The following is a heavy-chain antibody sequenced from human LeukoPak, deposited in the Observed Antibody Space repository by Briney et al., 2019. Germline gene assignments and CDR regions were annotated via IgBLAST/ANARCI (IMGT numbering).Heavy chain of an antibody. J-gene: IGHJ4*02. CDR1: GLTFSSHW. D-gene: IGHD2-2*01. Sequence: GGSLRLSCAASGLTFSSHWMHWVRQAPGKGLEWVSAISGGGIGIYYADSLKGRFTISRDDSKNTLYLQMNSLRAEDTAVYYCTRRRGNQQPIDYWGQGTLVTVSS. V-gene: IGHV3-23*01. CDR2: ISGGGIGI. CDR3: TRRRGNQQPIDY.